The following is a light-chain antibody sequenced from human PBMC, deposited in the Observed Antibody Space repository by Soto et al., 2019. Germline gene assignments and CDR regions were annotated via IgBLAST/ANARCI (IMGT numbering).Light chain of an antibody. CDR1: QSVSSSY. CDR3: QQYGSSPPYT. J-gene: IGKJ2*01. CDR2: GAS. V-gene: IGKV3-20*01. Sequence: EVVLTQSPGTLSLSPGERATLSCRASQSVSSSYLAWYQQKPGQAPRLLIYGASSMATGIPDRFSGSGSGTDFTLTISRLEPEDFAGYYCQQYGSSPPYTVGQGTKLEIK.